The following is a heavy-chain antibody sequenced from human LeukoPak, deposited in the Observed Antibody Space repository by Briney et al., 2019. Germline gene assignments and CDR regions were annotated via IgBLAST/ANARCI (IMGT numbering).Heavy chain of an antibody. D-gene: IGHD1-1*01. Sequence: GGSLRLSCAASGFTFSSYWMSWVRQAPGKGLEWVANIKQDGSEKYYVDSVKGRFTISRDNAKNSLYLQMNSLRAEDTAVYYCAREREDPGKDYYYYYMDVWGKGTTVTVSS. CDR2: IKQDGSEK. V-gene: IGHV3-7*01. CDR1: GFTFSSYW. CDR3: AREREDPGKDYYYYYMDV. J-gene: IGHJ6*03.